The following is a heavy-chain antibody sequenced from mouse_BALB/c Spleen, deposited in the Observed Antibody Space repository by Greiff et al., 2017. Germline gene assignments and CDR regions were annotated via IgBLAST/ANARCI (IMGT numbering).Heavy chain of an antibody. CDR1: GYTFTSYW. Sequence: DLVKPGASVKLSGKASGYTFTSYWINWIKQRPGQGLEWIGRIAPGSGSTYYNEMFKGKATLTVDTSSSTAYIQLSSLSSEDSAVYFCARGGSYAMDYWGQGTSVTVSS. CDR3: ARGGSYAMDY. J-gene: IGHJ4*01. CDR2: IAPGSGST. V-gene: IGHV1S41*01.